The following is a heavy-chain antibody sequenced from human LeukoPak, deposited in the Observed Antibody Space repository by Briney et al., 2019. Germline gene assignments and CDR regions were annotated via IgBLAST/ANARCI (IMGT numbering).Heavy chain of an antibody. CDR2: MNPNSGNT. D-gene: IGHD2-8*02. CDR3: ARSPKRGYDIVLIRDGMDV. J-gene: IGHJ6*02. V-gene: IGHV1-8*01. CDR1: GYTFTSYD. Sequence: ASVKVSCKASGYTFTSYDINWVRQATGQGLECMGWMNPNSGNTGYAQKFQGRVTMTRNTSISTAYMELSSLRSEDTAVYYCARSPKRGYDIVLIRDGMDVWGQGTTVTVSS.